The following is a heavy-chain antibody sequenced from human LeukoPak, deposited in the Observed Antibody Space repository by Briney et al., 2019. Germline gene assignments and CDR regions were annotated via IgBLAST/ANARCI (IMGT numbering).Heavy chain of an antibody. V-gene: IGHV3-11*04. CDR1: GFTFSDYY. D-gene: IGHD3-3*01. CDR3: AKDLYYGAGPDY. CDR2: ISSSGSTI. J-gene: IGHJ4*02. Sequence: PGGSLRLSCAASGFTFSDYYMSWIRQAPGKGLEWVSYISSSGSTIYYADSVKGRFTISRDNSKNTLYLQMNSLRAEDTAVYYCAKDLYYGAGPDYWGQGTLVTVSS.